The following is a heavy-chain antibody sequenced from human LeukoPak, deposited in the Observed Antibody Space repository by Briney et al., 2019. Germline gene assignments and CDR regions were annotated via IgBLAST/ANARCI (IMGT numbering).Heavy chain of an antibody. CDR2: IYYSGST. D-gene: IGHD2-2*01. CDR3: ARHSPTPHVPAVTNWYFDL. CDR1: GGSISSGGYY. V-gene: IGHV4-31*03. J-gene: IGHJ2*01. Sequence: PSQTLSLTCTVSGGSISSGGYYWSWIRQHPGKGLEWIGYIYYSGSTYYNPSLKSRVTISVDKSKNQFSLKLSSVTAADTAVYYCARHSPTPHVPAVTNWYFDLWGRGTLVTVSS.